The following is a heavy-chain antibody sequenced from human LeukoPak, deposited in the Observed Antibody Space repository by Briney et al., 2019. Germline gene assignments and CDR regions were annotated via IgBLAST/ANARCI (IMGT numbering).Heavy chain of an antibody. V-gene: IGHV3-30*18. CDR1: GFTFSRSG. J-gene: IGHJ4*02. CDR3: AEDSKGSGTYYDRYFDY. D-gene: IGHD3-10*01. CDR2: ISYDERDE. Sequence: PGGSLRLSCAASGFTFSRSGIHWVRQAPGRGLEWVAVISYDERDEYYADSVKGRFTISRDNSKNTLYLQMNSLRAEDTAVYYCAEDSKGSGTYYDRYFDYWGQGTLVTVSS.